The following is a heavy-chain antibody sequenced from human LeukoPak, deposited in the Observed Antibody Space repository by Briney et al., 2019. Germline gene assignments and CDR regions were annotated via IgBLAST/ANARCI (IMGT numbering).Heavy chain of an antibody. CDR3: ANGLRFLGYYYMDV. CDR2: ISGSGGST. V-gene: IGHV3-23*01. Sequence: PGGSLRLSCAASRFTFRNHVMTWVRQAPGKGLEWVSAISGSGGSTYYADSVKGRFTFSRDNSKNTLYLQMNSLRAEDTAVYYCANGLRFLGYYYMDVWGKGTTVTVSS. D-gene: IGHD3-3*01. J-gene: IGHJ6*03. CDR1: RFTFRNHV.